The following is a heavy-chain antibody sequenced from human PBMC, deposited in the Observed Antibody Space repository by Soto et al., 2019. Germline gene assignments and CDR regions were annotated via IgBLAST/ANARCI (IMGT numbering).Heavy chain of an antibody. CDR2: MNPNSGNT. CDR1: GYTFTSYD. Sequence: QVQLVQSGAEVKKPGASVKVSCKASGYTFTSYDINWVRQATGQGLEWMGWMNPNSGNTGYAQKFQGRVTMTSNTYISTAYRELSNLRYEDTAVYYCARGVIAAAFTVGMDVWGQWTTVNVSS. J-gene: IGHJ6*02. V-gene: IGHV1-8*01. CDR3: ARGVIAAAFTVGMDV. D-gene: IGHD6-13*01.